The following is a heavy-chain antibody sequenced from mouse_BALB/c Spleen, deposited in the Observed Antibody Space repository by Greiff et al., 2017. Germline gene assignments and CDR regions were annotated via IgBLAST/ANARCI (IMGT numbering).Heavy chain of an antibody. CDR3: ARSGDSWFAY. CDR2: IDPANGNT. V-gene: IGHV14-3*02. Sequence: EVKLVESGAELVKPGASVKLSCTASGFNIKDTYMHWVKQRPEQGLEWIGRIDPANGNTKYDPKFQGKATITADTSSNTAYLQLSSLTSEDTAVYYCARSGDSWFAYWGQGTLVTVSA. D-gene: IGHD3-1*01. J-gene: IGHJ3*01. CDR1: GFNIKDTY.